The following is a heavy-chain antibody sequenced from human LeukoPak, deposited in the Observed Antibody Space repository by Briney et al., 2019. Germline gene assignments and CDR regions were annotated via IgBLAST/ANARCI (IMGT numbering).Heavy chain of an antibody. CDR2: IYYSGST. D-gene: IGHD4-23*01. CDR1: GGSISSTSYY. V-gene: IGHV4-39*07. J-gene: IGHJ4*02. Sequence: SETLSLTCTVSGGSISSTSYYWGWIRQSPGKGLEWIGSIYYSGSTYYNPSLKSRVTISVDTSKNQFSLKLSSVTAADTAVYYCHCGNPDYWGQGTLVTVSS. CDR3: HCGNPDY.